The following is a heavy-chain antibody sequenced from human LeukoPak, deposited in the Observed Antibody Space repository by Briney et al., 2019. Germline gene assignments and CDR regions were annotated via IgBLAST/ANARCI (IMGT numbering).Heavy chain of an antibody. D-gene: IGHD3-10*01. J-gene: IGHJ4*02. Sequence: PSQTLSLTCTASGGSISSGGYYWSWIRQPPGKGLEWIGEINHSGSTNYNPSLKSRVTISVDTSKNQFSLKLSSVTAADTAVYYCARYLYWYGSGSYLDYWGQGTLVTVSS. CDR3: ARYLYWYGSGSYLDY. V-gene: IGHV4-30-2*01. CDR2: INHSGST. CDR1: GGSISSGGYY.